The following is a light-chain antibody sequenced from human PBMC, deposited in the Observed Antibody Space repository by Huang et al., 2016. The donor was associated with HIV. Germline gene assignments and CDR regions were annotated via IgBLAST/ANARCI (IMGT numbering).Light chain of an antibody. V-gene: IGKV3-15*01. CDR3: QQYNNWPLT. Sequence: EIVMTQSPATLSVSPGGRATLSCRASQSVSSNLAWYRQKPGQAPRLLIYGASTRATGIPARFSGSGSGTEFTLTISSLQSEDFAVYYCQQYNNWPLTFGGGTKVEIK. J-gene: IGKJ4*01. CDR1: QSVSSN. CDR2: GAS.